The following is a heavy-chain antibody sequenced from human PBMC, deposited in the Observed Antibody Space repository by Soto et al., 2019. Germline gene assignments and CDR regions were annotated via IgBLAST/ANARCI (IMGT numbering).Heavy chain of an antibody. D-gene: IGHD6-13*01. V-gene: IGHV4-39*01. CDR1: GGSITSRSYY. Sequence: QLQLQESGPGLVKPSETLSLTCTVSGGSITSRSYYWGWIRQPPGKGLEWIGSIYYSGNAYYNPSLKRRDAVSVDTSNNQFSLKVTSGTATDTAVYYCARHKDTSSRYLLPDFWGQGTLVTVSS. CDR2: IYYSGNA. CDR3: ARHKDTSSRYLLPDF. J-gene: IGHJ4*02.